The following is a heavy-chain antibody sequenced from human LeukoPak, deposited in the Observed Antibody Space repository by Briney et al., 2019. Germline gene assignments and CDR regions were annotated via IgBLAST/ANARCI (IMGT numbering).Heavy chain of an antibody. D-gene: IGHD3-10*01. Sequence: GRSLRLSCAASGFTFSRYAMHWVRQAPGKGLEWVAVISYDGSNKYYADSVKGRFTISRDNSKNTLYLQMNSLRAEDTAGYYCARVDYGSGSYAQYNWFDPWGQGTLVTVSS. CDR1: GFTFSRYA. CDR2: ISYDGSNK. V-gene: IGHV3-30-3*01. CDR3: ARVDYGSGSYAQYNWFDP. J-gene: IGHJ5*02.